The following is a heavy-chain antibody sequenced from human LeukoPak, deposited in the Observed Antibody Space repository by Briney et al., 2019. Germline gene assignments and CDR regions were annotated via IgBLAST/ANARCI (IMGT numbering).Heavy chain of an antibody. J-gene: IGHJ4*02. CDR1: GGSFSGYY. V-gene: IGHV4-34*01. CDR2: INHSGST. Sequence: PSETLSLTCAVYGGSFSGYYWSWIRQPPGKGLEWIGEINHSGSTNYNPSLKSRVTISVDTSKNQFSLKLSSVTAADTAVYYCARVDTAMVILFWGQGTLVTVSS. D-gene: IGHD5-18*01. CDR3: ARVDTAMVILF.